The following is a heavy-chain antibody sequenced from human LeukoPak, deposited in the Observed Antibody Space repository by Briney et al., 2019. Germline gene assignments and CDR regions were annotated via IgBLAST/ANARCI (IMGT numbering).Heavy chain of an antibody. CDR3: ARGVYDSSGYPYFDY. J-gene: IGHJ4*02. V-gene: IGHV1-24*01. CDR2: FDPEDGET. Sequence: GASVKVSCKVSGYTLTELSMHWVRQAPGKGLERMGGFDPEDGETIYAQKFQGRVTMTEDTSTDTAYMELSSLRSEDTAVYYCARGVYDSSGYPYFDYWGQGTLVTVSS. D-gene: IGHD3-22*01. CDR1: GYTLTELS.